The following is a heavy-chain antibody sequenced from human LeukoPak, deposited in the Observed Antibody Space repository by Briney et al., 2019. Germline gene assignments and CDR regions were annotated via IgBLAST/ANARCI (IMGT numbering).Heavy chain of an antibody. CDR3: ARKGGSPFDYYYYMDV. D-gene: IGHD3-16*01. Sequence: GGSLRLSCAASGFTFSSYSMNWVRQAPGKGLEWVSVIYSGGSTYYADSVKGRFTISRDNSKNTLYLQMNSLRAEDTAVYYCARKGGSPFDYYYYMDVWGKGTTVTVSS. CDR2: IYSGGST. V-gene: IGHV3-53*01. J-gene: IGHJ6*03. CDR1: GFTFSSYS.